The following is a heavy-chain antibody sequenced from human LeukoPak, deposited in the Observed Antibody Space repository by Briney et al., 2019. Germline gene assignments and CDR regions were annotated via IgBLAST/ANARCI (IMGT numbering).Heavy chain of an antibody. D-gene: IGHD5-12*01. Sequence: GGSLRLSCAASGFSFSNYAMSWVRQAPGKGLEWVSAISGSGGSTYYADSVKGRFTISRDNSKNTLYLQMDSLRAEDTALYYCAKEYSGYDFDYWGQGTLVTVSS. V-gene: IGHV3-23*01. CDR1: GFSFSNYA. CDR3: AKEYSGYDFDY. J-gene: IGHJ4*02. CDR2: ISGSGGST.